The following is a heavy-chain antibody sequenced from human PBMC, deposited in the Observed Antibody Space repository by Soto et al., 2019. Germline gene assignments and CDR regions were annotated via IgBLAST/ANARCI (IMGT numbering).Heavy chain of an antibody. J-gene: IGHJ6*02. CDR3: AKDLESGGEDYYYYGMDV. CDR2: ISYDGSNK. Sequence: GGSLRLSCVASGFFLRDFGMHWVRQAPGKGLEWVAVISYDGSNKYYAESVKGRFTISRDNSKNTLYLQMNSLRAEDTAVYYCAKDLESGGEDYYYYGMDVWGQGTTVTVSS. V-gene: IGHV3-30*18. CDR1: GFFLRDFG. D-gene: IGHD2-21*01.